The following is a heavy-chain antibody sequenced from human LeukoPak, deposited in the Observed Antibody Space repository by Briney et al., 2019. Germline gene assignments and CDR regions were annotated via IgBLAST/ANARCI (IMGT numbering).Heavy chain of an antibody. J-gene: IGHJ5*02. Sequence: SETLSLTRTVSGGSISSYYWSWIRQPPGKGLEWIGEINHSGSTNYNPSLKSRVTISVDTSKNQFSLKLSSVTAADTAVYYCARGPRVVVVPAAIRRHWFDPWGQGTLVTVSS. CDR2: INHSGST. D-gene: IGHD2-2*02. CDR3: ARGPRVVVVPAAIRRHWFDP. CDR1: GGSISSYY. V-gene: IGHV4-34*01.